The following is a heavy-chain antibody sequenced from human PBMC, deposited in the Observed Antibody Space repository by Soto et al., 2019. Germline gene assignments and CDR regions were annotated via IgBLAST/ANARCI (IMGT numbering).Heavy chain of an antibody. V-gene: IGHV4-59*01. CDR1: GGPISSYY. CDR3: ARADVYYGSGSYFFSGMDV. J-gene: IGHJ6*02. D-gene: IGHD3-10*01. Sequence: SETLSLTCTVSGGPISSYYWSWIRQPPGKGLEWIGYIYYSGSTNYNPSLKSRVTISVDTSKNQFSLKLSSVTAADTAVYYCARADVYYGSGSYFFSGMDVWGQGTTVTVSS. CDR2: IYYSGST.